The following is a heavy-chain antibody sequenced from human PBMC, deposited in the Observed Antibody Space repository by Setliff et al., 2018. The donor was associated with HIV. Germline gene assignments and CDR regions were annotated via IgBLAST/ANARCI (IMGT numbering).Heavy chain of an antibody. Sequence: GGSLRLSCAASGFTFSNAWMSWVRQAPGKGLEWVGRSRNKANRYTTEYAASVKGRFTISRDDSKTSLYLQMNSLKTEDTAVYYCAREAYCSSTTCYKGGDRHFDYWGLGTLVTVSS. J-gene: IGHJ4*02. D-gene: IGHD2-2*02. CDR1: GFTFSNAW. CDR2: SRNKANRYTT. V-gene: IGHV3-72*01. CDR3: AREAYCSSTTCYKGGDRHFDY.